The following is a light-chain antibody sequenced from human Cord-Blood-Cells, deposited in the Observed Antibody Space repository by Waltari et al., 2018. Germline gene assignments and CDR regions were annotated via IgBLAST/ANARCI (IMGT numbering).Light chain of an antibody. V-gene: IGLV1-47*01. Sequence: QSVLTQPPSASGTPGQRVTISCSGSSSNIGSNYVYWYHQLPGTAPKPLIYRNNQRPPGVPDRFYGSKSGTSASLAISGLRSEDEADYYCAAWDDSLSGWVFGGGTKLTVL. CDR3: AAWDDSLSGWV. CDR1: SSNIGSNY. J-gene: IGLJ3*02. CDR2: RNN.